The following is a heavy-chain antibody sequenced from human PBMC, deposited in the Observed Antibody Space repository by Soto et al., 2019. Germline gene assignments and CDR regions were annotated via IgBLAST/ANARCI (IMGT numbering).Heavy chain of an antibody. D-gene: IGHD1-26*01. CDR2: IIPIFGTA. J-gene: IGHJ6*02. CDR1: GGTFSSYA. V-gene: IGHV1-69*12. CDR3: ASHSGSSPEGRYYYGMDV. Sequence: QVPLVQSGAEVKKPGSSVKVSCKASGGTFSSYAISWVRQAPGQGLEWMGGIIPIFGTADYAQKFQGRVPITEDDTTSTAYMELSSLRSEDTPVYYCASHSGSSPEGRYYYGMDVWGQGTTVTVSS.